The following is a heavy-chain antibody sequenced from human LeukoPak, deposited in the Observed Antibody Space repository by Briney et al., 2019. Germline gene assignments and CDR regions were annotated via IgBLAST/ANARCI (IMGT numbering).Heavy chain of an antibody. V-gene: IGHV1-8*03. CDR3: ARAARDDFWSGYYTRETDY. Sequence: ASVKVSCKASGYTFTSYDINWVRQATGQGLEWMGRMNPNSGNTGYAQKFQGRVTITRNTSISTAYMELSSLRSEDTAVYYCARAARDDFWSGYYTRETDYWGQGTLVTVSS. D-gene: IGHD3-3*01. J-gene: IGHJ4*02. CDR1: GYTFTSYD. CDR2: MNPNSGNT.